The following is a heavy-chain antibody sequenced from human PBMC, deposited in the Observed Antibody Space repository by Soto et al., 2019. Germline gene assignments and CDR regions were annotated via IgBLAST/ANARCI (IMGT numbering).Heavy chain of an antibody. D-gene: IGHD3-3*01. CDR2: ISAYNGNT. J-gene: IGHJ6*02. Sequence: QVQLVQSGAEVKKPGASVKVSCKASGYTFTSYGISWVRQAPGQGLEWMGWISAYNGNTNYAQKLQGRVTMTTDTSTSTAYMELRRLRSDDTAVYYCARDSLRFLEWLSSEYYYDGMDVWGQGPTVTVSS. V-gene: IGHV1-18*01. CDR3: ARDSLRFLEWLSSEYYYDGMDV. CDR1: GYTFTSYG.